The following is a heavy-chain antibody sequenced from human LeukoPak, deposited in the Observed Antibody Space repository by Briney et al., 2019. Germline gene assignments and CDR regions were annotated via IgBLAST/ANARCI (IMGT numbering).Heavy chain of an antibody. CDR2: INPNNGDT. D-gene: IGHD3/OR15-3a*01. J-gene: IGHJ4*02. V-gene: IGHV1-2*02. CDR1: GYTFTGYY. Sequence: PSVKVSCKASGYTFTGYYMHCVLQAPGQGLEWMGWINPNNGDTNFTKKFQGRVAMTRDTSMNTVYMDMSSLRSDDTAVYYCARRGYEFSDLDNWGQGTLVTVSS. CDR3: ARRGYEFSDLDN.